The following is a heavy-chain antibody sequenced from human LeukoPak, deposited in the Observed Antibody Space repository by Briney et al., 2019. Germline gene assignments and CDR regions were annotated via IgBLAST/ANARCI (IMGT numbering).Heavy chain of an antibody. Sequence: PSETLSLTCAVSGGSISSGGYSWSWIWQPPGKGLEWIGYIYHSGSTYYNPSLKSRVTISVDRSKNQFSLKLSSVTAADTAVYYCARPYYYDSRIDPWGQGILVTVSS. CDR3: ARPYYYDSRIDP. V-gene: IGHV4-30-2*01. J-gene: IGHJ5*02. D-gene: IGHD3-22*01. CDR2: IYHSGST. CDR1: GGSISSGGYS.